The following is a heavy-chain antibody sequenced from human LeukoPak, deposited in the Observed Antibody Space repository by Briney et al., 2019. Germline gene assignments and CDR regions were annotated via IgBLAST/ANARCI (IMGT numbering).Heavy chain of an antibody. J-gene: IGHJ4*02. CDR3: AKESGYDSSGYHDY. D-gene: IGHD3-22*01. CDR2: ISGSGEST. CDR1: EFTFSSYA. Sequence: PGGSLRLSCGASEFTFSSYAMSWVRQAPGKGLEWVTSISGSGESTYYADSVKGRLTISSDNSKNRLYLQMNSLRAEDTAVYYCAKESGYDSSGYHDYWGQGTLVTVSS. V-gene: IGHV3-23*01.